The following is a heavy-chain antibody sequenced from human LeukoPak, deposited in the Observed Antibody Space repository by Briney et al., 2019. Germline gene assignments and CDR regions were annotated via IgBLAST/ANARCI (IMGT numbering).Heavy chain of an antibody. Sequence: TGGSLRLSCAASGLTFSSYAMSWVRQAPGKGLEWVSAISGSGGSTYYADSVKGRFTISRDNSKNTLYLQMNSLRAEDTAVYYCAKDRIAARPGDYWGQGTLVTVSS. D-gene: IGHD6-6*01. J-gene: IGHJ4*02. V-gene: IGHV3-23*01. CDR3: AKDRIAARPGDY. CDR2: ISGSGGST. CDR1: GLTFSSYA.